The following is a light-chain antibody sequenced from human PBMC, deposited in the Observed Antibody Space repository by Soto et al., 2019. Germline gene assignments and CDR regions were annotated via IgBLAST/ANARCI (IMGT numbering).Light chain of an antibody. CDR1: QSGLYSSNNKNY. CDR3: QQYYSTPVT. J-gene: IGKJ2*01. V-gene: IGKV4-1*01. CDR2: WAS. Sequence: DIVMTQSPDSLAVSLGERATINCKSIQSGLYSSNNKNYLAWYLQKPGQPPKLLIYWASTRESGVPDRFSGSGSCTDFTLTISSLQAEDVAVYYCQQYYSTPVTFGPGTKLEIK.